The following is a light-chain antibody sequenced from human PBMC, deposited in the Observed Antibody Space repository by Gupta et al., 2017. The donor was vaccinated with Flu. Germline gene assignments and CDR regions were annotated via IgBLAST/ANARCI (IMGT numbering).Light chain of an antibody. CDR2: LAS. J-gene: IGKJ1*01. V-gene: IGKV2-28*01. CDR3: MQTLQSPVA. Sequence: VAPGETASISCRSSQSLLHSNGYNYLDWYVQKPGQSPQLLIYLASNRASGVADRFIARGSGTDFTLRIRTVEAEDVGVYYCMQTLQSPVAFGQGTKVEIK. CDR1: QSLLHSNGYNY.